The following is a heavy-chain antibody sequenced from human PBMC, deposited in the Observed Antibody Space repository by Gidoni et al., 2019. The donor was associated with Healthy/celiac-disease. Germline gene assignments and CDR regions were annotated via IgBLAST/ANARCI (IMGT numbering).Heavy chain of an antibody. D-gene: IGHD2-2*01. V-gene: IGHV1-24*01. Sequence: QVQLVQSGAEVKKPGASVKVSCKVSGYTLTELSMHWVRQAPGKGLEWMGGFDPEDGETIYAQKFQGRVTMTEDTSTDTAYMELSSLRSEDTAVYYCATVDHLVPEQRSSLTPFDIWGQGTMVTVSS. J-gene: IGHJ3*02. CDR1: GYTLTELS. CDR2: FDPEDGET. CDR3: ATVDHLVPEQRSSLTPFDI.